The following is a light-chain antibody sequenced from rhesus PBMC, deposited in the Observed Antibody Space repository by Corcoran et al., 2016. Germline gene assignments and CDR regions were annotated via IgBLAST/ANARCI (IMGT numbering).Light chain of an antibody. J-gene: IGKJ1*01. V-gene: IGKV7-13*01. CDR3: LQSKNSPRT. CDR2: QAS. CDR1: ESVSVCGINL. Sequence: DIVLTQSPASLAVSPGQRATITCRASESVSVCGINLIHWYQQKQGQPPKLLIYQASNKDPGVPARFSGSGSGTDFTLTINPVEADDAADYYCLQSKNSPRTFGQGTKVEIK.